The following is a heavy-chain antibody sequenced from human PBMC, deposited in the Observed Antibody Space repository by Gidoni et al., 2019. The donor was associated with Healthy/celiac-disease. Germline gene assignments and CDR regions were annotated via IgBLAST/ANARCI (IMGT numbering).Heavy chain of an antibody. CDR2: IKSKTDGGTT. CDR3: TTLRFLEWLLYGYYYYYMDV. Sequence: EVQLVESGGGLVKPGGSLRLSCAASGFTFSNAWLSWVRQAPGKGLEWVGRIKSKTDGGTTDYAAPVKGRFTISRDDSKNTLYLQMNSLKTEDTAVYYCTTLRFLEWLLYGYYYYYMDVWGKGTTVTVSS. D-gene: IGHD3-3*01. CDR1: GFTFSNAW. J-gene: IGHJ6*03. V-gene: IGHV3-15*01.